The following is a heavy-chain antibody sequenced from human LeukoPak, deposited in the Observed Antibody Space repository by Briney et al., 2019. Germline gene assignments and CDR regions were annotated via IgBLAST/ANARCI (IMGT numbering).Heavy chain of an antibody. CDR1: GGSISSYY. CDR2: IYYSGST. CDR3: ARAPYCSGGNCYFDY. Sequence: SETLSLTCTVSGGSISSYYWSWIRQPPGKGLEWIGYIYYSGSTNYNPSLKSRVTISVDTSKNQFSLRLTSVTAADTAVYYCARAPYCSGGNCYFDYWGQGTLVTVSS. V-gene: IGHV4-59*01. J-gene: IGHJ4*02. D-gene: IGHD2-15*01.